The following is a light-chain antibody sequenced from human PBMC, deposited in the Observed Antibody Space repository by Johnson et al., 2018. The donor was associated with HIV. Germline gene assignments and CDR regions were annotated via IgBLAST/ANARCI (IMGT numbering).Light chain of an antibody. Sequence: QSVLTQPPSVSAAPGQKVTIPCSGSSSNIGNNYVSWYQHLPGTAPKLLIYENNKRPSGSPDRFSGYKSGTSATLDITGLQTGDEADYYCGTWDSSLSVSYVFGTGTKVTVL. CDR1: SSNIGNNY. J-gene: IGLJ1*01. CDR3: GTWDSSLSVSYV. CDR2: ENN. V-gene: IGLV1-51*02.